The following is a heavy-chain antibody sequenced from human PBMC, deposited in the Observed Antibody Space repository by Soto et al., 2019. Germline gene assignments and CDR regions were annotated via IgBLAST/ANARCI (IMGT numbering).Heavy chain of an antibody. V-gene: IGHV4-31*03. CDR1: GASISSGGYF. J-gene: IGHJ2*01. CDR3: ARVGVVGASPSYWYFDL. D-gene: IGHD2-15*01. CDR2: LYYTGTT. Sequence: QVHLQESGPGPVKPSQTLSLTCTLSGASISSGGYFWSWIRQFPGKGLEWIGDLYYTGTTSYNPSLMSRLVSSADTSKNQFSLSLTSVTVADTAIYYCARVGVVGASPSYWYFDLWGRGTQVTVSS.